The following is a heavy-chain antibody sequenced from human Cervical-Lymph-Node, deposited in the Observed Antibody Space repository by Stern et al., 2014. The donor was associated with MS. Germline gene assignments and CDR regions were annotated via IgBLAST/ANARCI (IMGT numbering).Heavy chain of an antibody. D-gene: IGHD3-22*01. CDR2: ISGSGGKT. J-gene: IGHJ4*02. CDR1: GFTFSNYA. V-gene: IGHV3-23*04. Sequence: EMQLVESGGHLVQPGRSLTLSCAASGFTFSNYALRWVRQAPGQGLEWVSAISGSGGKTYYAGSVKGRFTISRDNSMHTLYLQMNRLRVEDTAIYYCARDDYYDSSGRLVYWGQGTPVIVSS. CDR3: ARDDYYDSSGRLVY.